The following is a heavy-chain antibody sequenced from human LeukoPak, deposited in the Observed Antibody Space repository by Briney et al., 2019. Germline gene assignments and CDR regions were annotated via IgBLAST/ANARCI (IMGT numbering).Heavy chain of an antibody. CDR1: GYTFTSYG. Sequence: ASVKVSCKASGYTFTSYGIGWVRQAPGQGLEWMGWISAYNGNTNYAQKLQGRVTMTTDTSTSTAYMELRSLRSDDTAVYYCARVMTSGYSNWFDPWGQGTLVTVSS. V-gene: IGHV1-18*01. CDR3: ARVMTSGYSNWFDP. CDR2: ISAYNGNT. J-gene: IGHJ5*02. D-gene: IGHD3-22*01.